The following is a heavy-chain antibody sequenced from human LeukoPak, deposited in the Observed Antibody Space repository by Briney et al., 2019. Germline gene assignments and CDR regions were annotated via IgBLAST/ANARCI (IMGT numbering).Heavy chain of an antibody. Sequence: SETLSLTCTVSGGSISSSSYYWGWIRQPTGKGLEWIGSIYYSGSTYYNPSLKSRVTISVDTSKNQFSLKPSSVTAADTAVYYCARVLAGYYYYYYMDVWGKGTTVTVSS. D-gene: IGHD1-1*01. V-gene: IGHV4-39*07. CDR2: IYYSGST. CDR1: GGSISSSSYY. J-gene: IGHJ6*03. CDR3: ARVLAGYYYYYYMDV.